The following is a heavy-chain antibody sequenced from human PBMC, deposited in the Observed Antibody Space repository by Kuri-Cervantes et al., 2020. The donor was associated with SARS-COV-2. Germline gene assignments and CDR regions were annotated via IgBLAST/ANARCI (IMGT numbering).Heavy chain of an antibody. CDR2: ISGGST. CDR3: AGRLRFSHSDAFDI. J-gene: IGHJ3*02. V-gene: IGHV3-38-3*01. D-gene: IGHD3-3*01. CDR1: GFTVSSNE. Sequence: GGSLRLSCAASGFTVSSNEMSWVRQAPGKGLEWVSSISGGSTYYADSRKGRFTISRDNSKNTLHLQMNSLRAEDTAVYYCAGRLRFSHSDAFDIWGQGTMVTVSS.